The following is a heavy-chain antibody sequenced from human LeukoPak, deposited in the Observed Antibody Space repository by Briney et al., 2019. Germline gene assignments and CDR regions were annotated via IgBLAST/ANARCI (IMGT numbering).Heavy chain of an antibody. Sequence: PGGSLRLSCVASGFTFTSDAMNWVRQAPGKGLEWVSSTVSRGTTQYADSVKGRFTVSRDTSKSTLYLQMNSLRADDTAVYYCAKCSTSAYTTGWCNWIDPWGQGTLVTVSS. D-gene: IGHD6-19*01. CDR3: AKCSTSAYTTGWCNWIDP. J-gene: IGHJ5*02. V-gene: IGHV3-23*01. CDR2: TVSRGTT. CDR1: GFTFTSDA.